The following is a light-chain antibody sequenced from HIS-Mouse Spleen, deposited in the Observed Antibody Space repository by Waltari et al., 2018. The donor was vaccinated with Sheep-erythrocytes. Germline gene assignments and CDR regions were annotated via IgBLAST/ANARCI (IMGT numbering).Light chain of an antibody. V-gene: IGLV2-11*01. CDR3: CSYAGSYNHV. J-gene: IGLJ1*01. CDR1: SSAVCGYNY. Sequence: QSALTQPRSVSGSPGQSVTISCTGTSSAVCGYNYVFWYQQHPGKAPKLMIYDVIKRPSGVPDRFSGSKSGNTASLTISGLQAEDEADYYCCSYAGSYNHVFATGTKVTVL. CDR2: DVI.